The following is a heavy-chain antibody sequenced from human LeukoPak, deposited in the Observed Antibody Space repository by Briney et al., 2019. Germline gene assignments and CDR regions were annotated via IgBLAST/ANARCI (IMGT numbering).Heavy chain of an antibody. J-gene: IGHJ4*02. D-gene: IGHD2-21*02. CDR3: ARDLHIVVVTGY. V-gene: IGHV1-3*01. Sequence: ASVKVSCKASGYTFTSYAMHWVRQAPGQRLEWMGWINAGNGNTKYSQKFQGRVTVTRDTSTSTVYMELSSLRSEDTAVYYCARDLHIVVVTGYWGQGTLVTVSS. CDR2: INAGNGNT. CDR1: GYTFTSYA.